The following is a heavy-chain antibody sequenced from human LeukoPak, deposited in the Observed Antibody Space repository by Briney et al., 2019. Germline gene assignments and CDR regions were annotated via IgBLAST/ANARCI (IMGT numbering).Heavy chain of an antibody. D-gene: IGHD2-2*01. V-gene: IGHV3-30-3*01. J-gene: IGHJ4*02. CDR1: GFTFSSYA. Sequence: GGSLRLSCAASGFTFSSYAMHWVRQAPGKGLEWVAVISYDGSNKYYADSVKGRFTISRDNSKNTLYLQMNSLRAEDTAVYYCASSPIVVVPAANLGLSAAAAELDYWGQGTLVTVSS. CDR3: ASSPIVVVPAANLGLSAAAAELDY. CDR2: ISYDGSNK.